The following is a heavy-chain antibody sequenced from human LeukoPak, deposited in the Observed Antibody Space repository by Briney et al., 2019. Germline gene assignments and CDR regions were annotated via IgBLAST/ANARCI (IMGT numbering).Heavy chain of an antibody. CDR3: AKIVAISGRPREGFDY. CDR1: GFTFNTYA. CDR2: ISNSGDST. D-gene: IGHD1-26*01. Sequence: PGGSLRLSCAGSGFTFNTYAMSWVRQAPGKGLEWVSGISNSGDSTYYTDSVKGRFTISRDNSKNTLYLQMNSLRAEDTAVYYCAKIVAISGRPREGFDYWGQGTLVTVSS. V-gene: IGHV3-23*01. J-gene: IGHJ4*02.